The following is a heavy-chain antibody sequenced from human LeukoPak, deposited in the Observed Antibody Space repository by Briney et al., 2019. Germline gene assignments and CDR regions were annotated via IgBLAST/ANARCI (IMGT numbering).Heavy chain of an antibody. CDR3: ARDGTVRGVTHFDY. Sequence: PGRSLRLSCAASGFTFSSYGMHWVRQAPGKGLEWVAVIWYDGSNKYYADSVRGRFTISRDNSKNTLHLQMNSLRAEDTAVYYCARDGTVRGVTHFDYWGQGTLVTVSS. D-gene: IGHD3-10*01. V-gene: IGHV3-33*01. CDR2: IWYDGSNK. J-gene: IGHJ4*02. CDR1: GFTFSSYG.